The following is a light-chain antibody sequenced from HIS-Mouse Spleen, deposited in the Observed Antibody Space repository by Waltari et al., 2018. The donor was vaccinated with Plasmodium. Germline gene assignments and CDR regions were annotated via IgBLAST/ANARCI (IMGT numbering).Light chain of an antibody. CDR3: YSTDSSGNHRV. Sequence: SYELPQPPPVSLSPGQTARTPCSGIALPKKYAYWYQQKSGQAPVLVIYEDSKRPSGIPERVSGSSSGTMATLTISGAQVEDEADYYCYSTDSSGNHRVFGGGTKLTVL. CDR2: EDS. CDR1: ALPKKY. J-gene: IGLJ3*02. V-gene: IGLV3-10*01.